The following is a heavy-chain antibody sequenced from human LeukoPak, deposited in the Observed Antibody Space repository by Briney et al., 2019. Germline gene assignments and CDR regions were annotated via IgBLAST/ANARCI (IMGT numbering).Heavy chain of an antibody. J-gene: IGHJ4*02. CDR2: IYPNSGGP. Sequence: ASVKVSCKDSGYTFTGYYIHWVRQAPGQGLEWMGWIYPNSGGPNYAQKFQGRVTMTRDTSISTAYMELYSLRSDDTAVYYCARKGEVYGDYDYWGQGTLVTVSS. V-gene: IGHV1-2*02. CDR1: GYTFTGYY. CDR3: ARKGEVYGDYDY. D-gene: IGHD4-17*01.